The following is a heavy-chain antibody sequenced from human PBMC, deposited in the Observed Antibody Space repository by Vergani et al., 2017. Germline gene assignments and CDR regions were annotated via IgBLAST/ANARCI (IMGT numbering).Heavy chain of an antibody. Sequence: QVQLQESGPGLMKPSQTLSLTCTVSGDSISTSDHYWSWLRQHSGKGLEWIGYIHRSGKTHFNPSLESRPSMSLDTSRNQFSLKLSSVTAADTAVYYCARENVVIARIFDFWGPGTLVSVSS. V-gene: IGHV4-31*03. CDR3: ARENVVIARIFDF. CDR1: GDSISTSDHY. J-gene: IGHJ4*02. CDR2: IHRSGKT. D-gene: IGHD2-21*01.